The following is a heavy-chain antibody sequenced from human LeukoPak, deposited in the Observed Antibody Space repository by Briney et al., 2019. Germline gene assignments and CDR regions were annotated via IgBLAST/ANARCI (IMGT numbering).Heavy chain of an antibody. D-gene: IGHD4-17*01. CDR3: ARGSDYEDAFDI. CDR2: INPNSGGT. CDR1: GYTFTGYY. Sequence: ASVKVSCKASGYTFTGYYMHWVRQAPGQGLEWMGWINPNSGGTNYAQKFQGRVTMTRDTSISTAYMELSRLRSDDTAVHYCARGSDYEDAFDIWGQGTMVTVSS. V-gene: IGHV1-2*02. J-gene: IGHJ3*02.